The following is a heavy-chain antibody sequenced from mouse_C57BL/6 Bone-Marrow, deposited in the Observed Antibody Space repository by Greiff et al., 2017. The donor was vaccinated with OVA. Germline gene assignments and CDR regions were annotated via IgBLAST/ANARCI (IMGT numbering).Heavy chain of an antibody. CDR2: IYPRSGNT. Sequence: QVQLQQSGAELARPGASVKLSCKASGYTFTSYGISWVKQRTGQGLEWIGEIYPRSGNTYYNEKFKGKATLTADKSSSTAYMELRSLTSEDSAVYFCARRRSPYAMDCWGQGTSVTVSS. J-gene: IGHJ4*01. D-gene: IGHD1-1*01. CDR3: ARRRSPYAMDC. CDR1: GYTFTSYG. V-gene: IGHV1-81*01.